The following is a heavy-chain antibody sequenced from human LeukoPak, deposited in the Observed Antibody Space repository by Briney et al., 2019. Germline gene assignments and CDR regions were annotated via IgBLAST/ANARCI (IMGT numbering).Heavy chain of an antibody. CDR3: ARESGYYYDTSGYTFDY. CDR2: IYHSGST. CDR1: GYSISSGYY. J-gene: IGHJ4*02. Sequence: SETLSLTCAVSGYSISSGYYWGWIRQPPGKGLEWIGSIYHSGSTYYNPSLKSRVTISVDTSKNQFSLRLRSVTAADTAVYYCARESGYYYDTSGYTFDYWGQGILVTVSS. D-gene: IGHD3-22*01. V-gene: IGHV4-38-2*02.